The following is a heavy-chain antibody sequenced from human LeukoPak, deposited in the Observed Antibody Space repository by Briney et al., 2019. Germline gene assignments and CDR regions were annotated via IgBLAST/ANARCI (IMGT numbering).Heavy chain of an antibody. CDR3: ATQGYSGSYERKYYFDY. Sequence: ASVKVSCKASGCTFTSYYMHWVRQAPGQGLEWMGWISAYNGNTNYAQKLQGRVTMTTDTSTSTAYMELRSLRSDDTAVYYCATQGYSGSYERKYYFDYWGQGTLVTVSS. D-gene: IGHD1-26*01. CDR1: GCTFTSYY. J-gene: IGHJ4*02. V-gene: IGHV1-18*04. CDR2: ISAYNGNT.